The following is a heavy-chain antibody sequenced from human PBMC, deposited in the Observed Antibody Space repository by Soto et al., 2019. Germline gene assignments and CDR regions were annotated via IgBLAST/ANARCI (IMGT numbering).Heavy chain of an antibody. CDR2: VFHTGRT. V-gene: IGHV4-31*03. D-gene: IGHD4-17*01. CDR3: AKTTAGRGYFDP. CDR1: GESLSGGVDY. J-gene: IGHJ4*01. Sequence: QVVLQESGPGLLKPSQTLSLTCTVSGESLSGGVDYWSWIRQSSGGGLEWIGYVFHTGRTSYNPSIKSRVTISADTSKNQFSLRLTSLTAADTAVYYCAKTTAGRGYFDPWGHGSPVTVSS.